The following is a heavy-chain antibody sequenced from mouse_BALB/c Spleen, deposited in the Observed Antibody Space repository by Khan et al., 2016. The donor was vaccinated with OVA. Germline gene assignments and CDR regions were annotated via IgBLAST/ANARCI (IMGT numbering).Heavy chain of an antibody. Sequence: EVELVESGGDLVKPGGSLKLSCAASGFTFSSYSMSWVRQTPEKRLEWVATISSGADYTYYPDSVKGRFTISRDNAKNTLYLQMSSLKSEDTAMYYCASHCTGSFAYWGQGTLVTVSA. J-gene: IGHJ3*01. CDR1: GFTFSSYS. V-gene: IGHV5-6*01. CDR2: ISSGADYT. CDR3: ASHCTGSFAY. D-gene: IGHD4-1*01.